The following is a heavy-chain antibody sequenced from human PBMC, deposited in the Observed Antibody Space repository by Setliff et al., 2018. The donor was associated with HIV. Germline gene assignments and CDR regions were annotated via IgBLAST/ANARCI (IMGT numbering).Heavy chain of an antibody. D-gene: IGHD3-10*01. V-gene: IGHV1-46*01. CDR1: GYTFTNFY. J-gene: IGHJ2*01. CDR2: INPGGGNT. CDR3: ARGVRPSYGSGSYYWYFDL. Sequence: ASVKVSCKASGYTFTNFYMHWVRQAPGQGLEWMGIINPGGGNTRYAQRFQGRVTITADKSTSTAYMELSSLRSEDTAVYYCARGVRPSYGSGSYYWYFDLWGRGTLVTVSS.